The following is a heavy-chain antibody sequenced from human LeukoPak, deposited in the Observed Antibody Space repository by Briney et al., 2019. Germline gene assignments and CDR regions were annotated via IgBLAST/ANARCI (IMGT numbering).Heavy chain of an antibody. V-gene: IGHV4-4*07. CDR2: IYTSGST. CDR3: ARSYYDFWSGYSPYYYYYMDV. D-gene: IGHD3-3*01. J-gene: IGHJ6*03. CDR1: GGSICSYY. Sequence: KPSETLSLTCTVSGGSICSYYWSWIRQPAGKGLEWIGRIYTSGSTNYNPSLKSRVTMSVDTSKNQFSLKLSSVTAADTAVYYCARSYYDFWSGYSPYYYYYMDVWGKGTTVTVSS.